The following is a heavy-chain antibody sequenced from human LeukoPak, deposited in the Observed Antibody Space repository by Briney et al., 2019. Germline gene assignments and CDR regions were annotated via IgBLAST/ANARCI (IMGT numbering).Heavy chain of an antibody. CDR3: ARPIYGSGSYYNPYYSDY. CDR1: GYTFTGYY. CDR2: INPNSGGT. J-gene: IGHJ4*02. D-gene: IGHD3-10*01. Sequence: ASVKVSCKASGYTFTGYYMHWVRQAPGQGLEWMGRINPNSGGTNYAQKFQGRVTMTRDTSISTAYMELRSLRSDDTAVYYCARPIYGSGSYYNPYYSDYWGQGTLVTVSS. V-gene: IGHV1-2*06.